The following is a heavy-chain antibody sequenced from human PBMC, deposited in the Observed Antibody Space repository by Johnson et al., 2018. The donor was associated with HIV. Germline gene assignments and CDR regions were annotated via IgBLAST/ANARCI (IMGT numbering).Heavy chain of an antibody. CDR1: GFTVSSNY. CDR2: ISYDGSSL. J-gene: IGHJ3*02. Sequence: QVQLVESGGGLVQPGGSLRLSCAASGFTVSSNYMSWVRQAPGKGLEWVAVISYDGSSLSYADSVKGRFTISRDNAKNTLYLQMNSLRAEDTAAYYCARELSHDAFDIWGQGTMVTVSS. D-gene: IGHD3-3*02. CDR3: ARELSHDAFDI. V-gene: IGHV3-30*03.